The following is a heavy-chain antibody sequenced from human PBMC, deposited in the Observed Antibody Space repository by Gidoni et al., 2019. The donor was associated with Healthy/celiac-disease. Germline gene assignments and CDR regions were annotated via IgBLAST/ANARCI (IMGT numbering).Heavy chain of an antibody. J-gene: IGHJ4*02. Sequence: EVQLLESGGGLVHPGGSLRLSCAASGFTFSSYAMSWVRQAPGKGLELVSAISGSVGSTYYADSVKCRFTISRDNSKNTLYLQMNSLRAEDTAVYYCAKDARVATPSVYWGQGTLVTVSS. CDR2: ISGSVGST. CDR1: GFTFSSYA. D-gene: IGHD5-12*01. V-gene: IGHV3-23*01. CDR3: AKDARVATPSVY.